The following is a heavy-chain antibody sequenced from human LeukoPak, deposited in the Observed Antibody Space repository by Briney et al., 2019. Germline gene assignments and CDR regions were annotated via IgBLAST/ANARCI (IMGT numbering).Heavy chain of an antibody. Sequence: SETLSLTCTVSGGFISSFYWSWIRQPPGKGLEWIGYIYYRGNTQYNPSLKSRVTISVDTSKNQFSLRLTSVTAADTAVYYCARDLDYGGSSIWYFDLWGRGTLVTVSS. CDR2: IYYRGNT. V-gene: IGHV4-59*01. J-gene: IGHJ2*01. CDR3: ARDLDYGGSSIWYFDL. CDR1: GGFISSFY. D-gene: IGHD4-23*01.